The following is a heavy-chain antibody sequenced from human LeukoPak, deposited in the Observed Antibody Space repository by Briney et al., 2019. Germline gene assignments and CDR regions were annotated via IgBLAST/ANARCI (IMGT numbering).Heavy chain of an antibody. CDR1: GFTLSSYS. Sequence: GGSLRLACAASGFTLSSYSMNWVRQAPGKGLEWVSSISTSSSYIYYADSMKGRFTISTDNAKNSLYLQMNSLRAGDTAVYYCARDLWDDSSGYYYRPFDYWGQGTLVTVSS. J-gene: IGHJ4*02. CDR3: ARDLWDDSSGYYYRPFDY. D-gene: IGHD3-22*01. CDR2: ISTSSSYI. V-gene: IGHV3-21*01.